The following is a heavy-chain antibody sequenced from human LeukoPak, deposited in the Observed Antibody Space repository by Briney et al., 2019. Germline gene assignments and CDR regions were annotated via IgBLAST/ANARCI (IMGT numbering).Heavy chain of an antibody. CDR2: TYYRSKWYN. D-gene: IGHD3-16*02. CDR1: GDSVSSNSAA. J-gene: IGHJ4*02. Sequence: SQTLSLTCAISGDSVSSNSAAWNWIRQSPSRGLEWLGRTYYRSKWYNDYAVSVKSRITINPDTSKNQFSLQLNSVTPEDTAVYYCARGVLYIGSVWGSYRYPKFDYWGQGTLVTVSS. V-gene: IGHV6-1*01. CDR3: ARGVLYIGSVWGSYRYPKFDY.